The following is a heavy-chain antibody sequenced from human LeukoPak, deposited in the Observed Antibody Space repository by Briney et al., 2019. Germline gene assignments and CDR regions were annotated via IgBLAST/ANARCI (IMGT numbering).Heavy chain of an antibody. CDR1: GFTFSSYS. CDR2: MTASSSHI. J-gene: IGHJ4*02. Sequence: GESLRLSCASSGFTFSSYSMNWLRQAPGKGLEWVSSMTASSSHIRYADVVKGRFTISRDNAKNSLYLQMNSLTADDTGVYYCARDANWSSDNWGQGTLVTVSS. CDR3: ARDANWSSDN. V-gene: IGHV3-21*03. D-gene: IGHD1-1*01.